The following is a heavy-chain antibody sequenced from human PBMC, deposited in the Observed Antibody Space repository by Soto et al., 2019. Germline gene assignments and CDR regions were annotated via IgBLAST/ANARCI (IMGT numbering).Heavy chain of an antibody. CDR3: ARHSGSYAHGEGN. D-gene: IGHD1-26*01. J-gene: IGHJ4*02. CDR2: VYSIGTT. V-gene: IGHV4-4*07. CDR1: GGSNKGHG. Sequence: SETVCFTRSVSGGSNKGHGVRRIRQPAGKRVEWIGRVYSIGTTDYNPSLNSRATLSVETSKNQFSLKLSSVTAADTAVFSCARHSGSYAHGEGNRGQRLQVTVSS.